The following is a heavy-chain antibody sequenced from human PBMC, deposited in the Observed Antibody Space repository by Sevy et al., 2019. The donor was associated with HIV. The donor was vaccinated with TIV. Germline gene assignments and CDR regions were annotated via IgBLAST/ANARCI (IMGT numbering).Heavy chain of an antibody. CDR3: ARLVAAAGTGGGGY. CDR1: GFTFSSYW. J-gene: IGHJ4*02. D-gene: IGHD6-13*01. CDR2: IKQDGSEK. Sequence: GGSLRLSCAASGFTFSSYWMSWVRQAPGKGLEWVANIKQDGSEKYYVDSVKGRFTISRDNAKNSLYLQMNSLRAEDTAVYYWARLVAAAGTGGGGYWGQGTLVTVSS. V-gene: IGHV3-7*01.